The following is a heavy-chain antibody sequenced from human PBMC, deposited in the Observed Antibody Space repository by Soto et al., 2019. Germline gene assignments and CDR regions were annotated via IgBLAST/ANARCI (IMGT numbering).Heavy chain of an antibody. V-gene: IGHV1-69*01. J-gene: IGHJ6*02. CDR3: ARVLYYGSGSYPPYGMDV. CDR1: GVSFNNNG. Sequence: QVQLVQSGAEVKKPGSSVKVSCKTSGVSFNNNGIGWVRQAPGHGLEWMGGVSPPFRTSNYARKFQGRISINADASTGTVNMELSSLTSEDTAQYYCARVLYYGSGSYPPYGMDVWGQGTTVTVSS. D-gene: IGHD3-10*01. CDR2: VSPPFRTS.